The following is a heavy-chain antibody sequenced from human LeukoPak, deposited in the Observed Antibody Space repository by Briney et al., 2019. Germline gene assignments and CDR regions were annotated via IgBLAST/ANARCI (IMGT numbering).Heavy chain of an antibody. CDR2: INSDGSST. J-gene: IGHJ4*02. Sequence: GGSLRLSCAASGFTFSSYWMHWVRQAPGKGLVWVSRINSDGSSTSYADSVKGRFTISRDNAKNTLYLQMNGLRAEDTAVYYCARQEQSFRISSYFDYWGQGTLVTVSS. D-gene: IGHD6-13*01. CDR3: ARQEQSFRISSYFDY. CDR1: GFTFSSYW. V-gene: IGHV3-74*01.